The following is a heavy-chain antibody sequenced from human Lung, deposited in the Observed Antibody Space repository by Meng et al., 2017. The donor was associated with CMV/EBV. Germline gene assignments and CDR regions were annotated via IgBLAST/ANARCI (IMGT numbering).Heavy chain of an antibody. CDR3: ARGVTAAEWYDP. D-gene: IGHD6-13*01. CDR2: INYSGST. Sequence: SETLSLTCAVYGGSFSGYYWSWIRQPPGKGLEWIGEINYSGSTNYNPSLKSRVTISVDTSKNQFTLKLSSVTTADTAVNYCARGVTAAEWYDPWGQGTLVTVSS. CDR1: GGSFSGYY. J-gene: IGHJ5*02. V-gene: IGHV4-34*01.